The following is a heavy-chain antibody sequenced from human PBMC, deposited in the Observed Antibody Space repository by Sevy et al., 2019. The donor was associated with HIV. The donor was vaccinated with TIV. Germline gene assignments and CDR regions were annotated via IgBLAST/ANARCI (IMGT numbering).Heavy chain of an antibody. V-gene: IGHV3-72*01. D-gene: IGHD6-25*01. Sequence: GGSLRLSCVASGFTFSDHYMERVRQAPRKGLEWVGRTRNKADGYTTEYAASVKGRFTISRDDSKNSLYVQMNSLKTEETAVYYCSTHAGIAAAGRVFDYWGQGTLVTVSS. CDR2: TRNKADGYTT. CDR1: GFTFSDHY. J-gene: IGHJ4*02. CDR3: STHAGIAAAGRVFDY.